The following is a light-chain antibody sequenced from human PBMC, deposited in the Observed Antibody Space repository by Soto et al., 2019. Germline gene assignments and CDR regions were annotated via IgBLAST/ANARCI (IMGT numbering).Light chain of an antibody. CDR1: QSVSSN. CDR3: QQYNNWPRGT. CDR2: GAS. J-gene: IGKJ1*01. Sequence: EIVMTQSPATLSVSPGERATLSCRASQSVSSNLAWYQQKPGQAPRLLIYGASTRATGIPARFSGSGSGTEFTLIISSLQTEDFAVYYCQQYNNWPRGTLGQGTKV. V-gene: IGKV3-15*01.